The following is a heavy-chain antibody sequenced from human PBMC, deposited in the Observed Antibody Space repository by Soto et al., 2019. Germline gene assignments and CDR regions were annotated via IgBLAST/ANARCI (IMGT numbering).Heavy chain of an antibody. CDR2: IFYNGKT. CDR3: ARHFPIGNNWNYFDY. Sequence: SETLSLTCSVSGGSISTYYWGWIRQPPGKGLEWIGYIFYNGKTNYNPSLESRVSISVDTSKKQFSLKLSSVTAADTAVYYCARHFPIGNNWNYFDYWAQGTLVTVSS. J-gene: IGHJ4*02. D-gene: IGHD1-1*01. V-gene: IGHV4-59*01. CDR1: GGSISTYY.